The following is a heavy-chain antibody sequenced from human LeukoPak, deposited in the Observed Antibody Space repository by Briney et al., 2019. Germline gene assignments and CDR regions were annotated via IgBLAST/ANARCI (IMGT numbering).Heavy chain of an antibody. CDR1: GFSFSVFW. D-gene: IGHD5-18*01. J-gene: IGHJ4*02. CDR2: IKTDGSIT. CDR3: VRDFMYNTACTGC. Sequence: PGGSLRLSCAASGFSFSVFWMHWVRQAPGKGPVWVSRIKTDGSITDYADSVKGRFTISRDNAKNTLYLQMNSLRAEDTAVYYRVRDFMYNTACTGCWSQGTLVTVSS. V-gene: IGHV3-74*01.